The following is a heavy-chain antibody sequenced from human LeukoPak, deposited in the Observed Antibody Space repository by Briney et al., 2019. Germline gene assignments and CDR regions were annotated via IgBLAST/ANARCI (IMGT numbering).Heavy chain of an antibody. V-gene: IGHV4-38-2*01. Sequence: SETLSLTCAVSGYSISSGYYWGWIRQPPGKGLEWIGGIYQSGSTYYNPSLKSRVTISVDTSKNQFSLNLNSVTAADTAVYYCARAIYSYGYFDQWGQGTLVTVSS. J-gene: IGHJ4*02. CDR1: GYSISSGYY. CDR2: IYQSGST. D-gene: IGHD5-18*01. CDR3: ARAIYSYGYFDQ.